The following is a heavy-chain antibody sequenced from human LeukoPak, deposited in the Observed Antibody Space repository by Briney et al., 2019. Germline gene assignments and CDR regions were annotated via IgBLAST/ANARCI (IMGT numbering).Heavy chain of an antibody. Sequence: GRSLRLSCAASGFTFSSYGMHWVRQAPGKGLEWLAVIWYDGSNKYYADSVKGRFTISRDNSKNTLYLQMNSLRAEDTAVYYCARGKGGAFDYWGQGTLVTVSS. V-gene: IGHV3-33*01. J-gene: IGHJ4*02. CDR2: IWYDGSNK. CDR1: GFTFSSYG. D-gene: IGHD3-16*01. CDR3: ARGKGGAFDY.